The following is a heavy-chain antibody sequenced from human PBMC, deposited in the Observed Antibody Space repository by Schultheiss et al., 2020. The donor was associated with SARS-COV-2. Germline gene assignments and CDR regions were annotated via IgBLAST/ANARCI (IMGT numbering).Heavy chain of an antibody. CDR3: ARHRDSSGWDY. Sequence: SETLSLTCAVSGGSISSGGYSWSWIRQPPGKGLEWIGYIYYSGSTYYNPSLKSRVTISVDTSKNQFSLKLSSVTAADTAVYYCARHRDSSGWDYWGQGTLVTVSS. CDR1: GGSISSGGYS. V-gene: IGHV4-30-2*03. CDR2: IYYSGST. D-gene: IGHD6-19*01. J-gene: IGHJ4*02.